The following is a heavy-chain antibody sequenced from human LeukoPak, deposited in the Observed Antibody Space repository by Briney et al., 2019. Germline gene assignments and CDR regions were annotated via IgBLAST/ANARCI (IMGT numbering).Heavy chain of an antibody. D-gene: IGHD4/OR15-4a*01. CDR3: ARGGARLYGMDV. CDR2: IYYSGST. V-gene: IGHV4-59*02. J-gene: IGHJ6*02. Sequence: PSETLSLTCTVSGGFVSSNYWSWIRQPPGKGLEWIGYIYYSGSTNYNPSLKSRVTISEDTSKNQFSLKLTSVTAADTAVYYCARGGARLYGMDVWGQGTTVTASS. CDR1: GGFVSSNY.